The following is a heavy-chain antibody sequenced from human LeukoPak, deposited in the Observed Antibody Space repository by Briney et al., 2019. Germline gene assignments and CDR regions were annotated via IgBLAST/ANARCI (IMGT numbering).Heavy chain of an antibody. Sequence: PSETLSLTCTVSGGSMSSYYWSWLRQPPGKGLEWIGYIFYSGNTNYNPSLQSRVTISVDTSKNQFSLKMSSVTAADTAVYYCARHTIGSGWTVDYWGQGTLVTVSS. CDR1: GGSMSSYY. V-gene: IGHV4-59*08. CDR3: ARHTIGSGWTVDY. CDR2: IFYSGNT. J-gene: IGHJ4*02. D-gene: IGHD6-19*01.